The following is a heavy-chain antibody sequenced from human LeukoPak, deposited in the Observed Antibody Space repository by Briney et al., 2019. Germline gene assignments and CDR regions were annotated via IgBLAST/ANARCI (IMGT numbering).Heavy chain of an antibody. Sequence: PGGSLGLSCAASGFTFSSYAMSWVRQAPGKGLEWVSAISGSGGSTYYADSVKGRFTISRDNSKNTLYLQMNSLRAEDTAVYYCAKAQLRYFDWDFDYWGQGTLVTVSS. V-gene: IGHV3-23*01. CDR2: ISGSGGST. J-gene: IGHJ4*02. D-gene: IGHD3-9*01. CDR1: GFTFSSYA. CDR3: AKAQLRYFDWDFDY.